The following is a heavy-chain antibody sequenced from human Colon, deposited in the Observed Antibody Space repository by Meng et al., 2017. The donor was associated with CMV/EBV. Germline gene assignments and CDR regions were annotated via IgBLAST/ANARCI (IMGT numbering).Heavy chain of an antibody. D-gene: IGHD5-24*01. Sequence: VQLQGPGPGLVKPSETLSLTCTVSGDSISGRSYYWGWIRQPPGKGLEWIASIYYTGNDYHNPSLKSRVTISIDTSNNQFSLRLTSVTAADTAVYYCARMALHWYFDLWGRGTLVTVSS. CDR1: GDSISGRSYY. V-gene: IGHV4-39*07. J-gene: IGHJ2*01. CDR2: IYYTGND. CDR3: ARMALHWYFDL.